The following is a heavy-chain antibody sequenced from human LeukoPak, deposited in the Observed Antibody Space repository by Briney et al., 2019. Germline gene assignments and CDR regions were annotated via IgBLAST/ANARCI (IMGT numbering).Heavy chain of an antibody. Sequence: GGSLRLSCAASGFTFSSYGMSWVRQAPGKGLEWVSAISGSGGSTYYADSVKGRFTVSRDNSKNTLYLQMNSLRAEDTAVYYCAKVSPLDYGDYDPDWFDPWGQGTLVTVSS. CDR1: GFTFSSYG. CDR3: AKVSPLDYGDYDPDWFDP. D-gene: IGHD4-17*01. J-gene: IGHJ5*02. V-gene: IGHV3-23*01. CDR2: ISGSGGST.